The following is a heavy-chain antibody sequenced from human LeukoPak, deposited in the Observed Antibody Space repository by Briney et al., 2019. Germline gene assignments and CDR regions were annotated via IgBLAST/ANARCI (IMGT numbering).Heavy chain of an antibody. CDR2: IWYDGTNK. D-gene: IGHD2-8*01. CDR1: GFSFSSYG. Sequence: PGGSLRLSCAASGFSFSSYGMHWVRQAPGKGLEWVAVIWYDGTNKYYVDSVKGRFTISRDNSKNTLDLQMNSLRAEDTAVYYCHPLAFVTNWGQGTLVTVSS. J-gene: IGHJ4*02. CDR3: HPLAFVTN. V-gene: IGHV3-33*03.